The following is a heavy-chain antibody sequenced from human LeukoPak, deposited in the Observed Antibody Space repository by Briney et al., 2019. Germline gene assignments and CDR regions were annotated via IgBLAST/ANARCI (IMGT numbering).Heavy chain of an antibody. CDR3: ARELKVGNTGYYFDY. CDR1: GGSISSYY. CDR2: IYTSGST. J-gene: IGHJ4*02. D-gene: IGHD2/OR15-2a*01. V-gene: IGHV4-4*07. Sequence: SETLSLTCTVSGGSISSYYWSWIRQPAGKGLEWIGRIYTSGSTNYNPSLRSRVTISVDTSKNQFSLKMSSVTAADTAVYYCARELKVGNTGYYFDYWGQGTLVTVSS.